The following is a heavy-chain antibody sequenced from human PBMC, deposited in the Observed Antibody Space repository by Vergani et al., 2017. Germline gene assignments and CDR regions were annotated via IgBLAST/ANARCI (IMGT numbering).Heavy chain of an antibody. D-gene: IGHD2-15*01. Sequence: QVQLVESGGGVVQPGGSLRLSCAASGFPFSSYGMHWVRQAPGKGLEWVAFIRYDGSNKYYADSVKGRFTISRDNSKNTLYLQMNSLRAEDTAVYYCAKFKGYCSGGSCYTSDFDYWGQGTLVTVSS. J-gene: IGHJ4*02. V-gene: IGHV3-30*02. CDR2: IRYDGSNK. CDR1: GFPFSSYG. CDR3: AKFKGYCSGGSCYTSDFDY.